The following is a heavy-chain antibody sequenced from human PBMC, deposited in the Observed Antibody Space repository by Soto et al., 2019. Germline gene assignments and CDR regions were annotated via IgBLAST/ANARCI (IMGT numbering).Heavy chain of an antibody. Sequence: GGSLRLSCAASGFTFSSYSMNWVRQAPGKGLEWVSSISSSSSYIYYADSVKGRFTISRDNAKNSLYLQMNSLRAEDTAVYYCARGEVRVTRRPVDAFDIWGQGTMVTVSS. J-gene: IGHJ3*02. CDR2: ISSSSSYI. CDR1: GFTFSSYS. D-gene: IGHD2-21*02. CDR3: ARGEVRVTRRPVDAFDI. V-gene: IGHV3-21*01.